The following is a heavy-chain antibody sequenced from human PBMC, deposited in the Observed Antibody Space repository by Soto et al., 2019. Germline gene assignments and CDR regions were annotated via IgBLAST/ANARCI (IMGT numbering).Heavy chain of an antibody. CDR2: ISSSSSTI. V-gene: IGHV3-48*01. Sequence: EVQLVESGGGLVQPGGSLRLSCAASGFTFSSYSMNWVRQAPGKGLEWVSYISSSSSTIYYADSVKGRFTISRDNAKTSLYLQRNSRRAEDTAGYSCARYGDYEPIALYYYYYYMDVRGKGTTVTVSS. CDR1: GFTFSSYS. J-gene: IGHJ6*03. D-gene: IGHD4-17*01. CDR3: ARYGDYEPIALYYYYYYMDV.